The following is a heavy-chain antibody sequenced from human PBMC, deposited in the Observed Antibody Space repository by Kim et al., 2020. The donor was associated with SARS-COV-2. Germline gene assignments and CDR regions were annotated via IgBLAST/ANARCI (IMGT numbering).Heavy chain of an antibody. J-gene: IGHJ4*02. V-gene: IGHV4-34*01. CDR2: INHSGST. D-gene: IGHD3-10*01. CDR1: GGSFSGYY. CDR3: ARGGTVPSRYYGSGSYYRYYFDY. Sequence: SETLSLTCAVYGGSFSGYYWSWIRQPPGKGLEWIGEINHSGSTNYNPSLKSRVTISVDTSKNQFSLKLSSVTAADTAVYYCARGGTVPSRYYGSGSYYRYYFDYWGQGTLVTVSS.